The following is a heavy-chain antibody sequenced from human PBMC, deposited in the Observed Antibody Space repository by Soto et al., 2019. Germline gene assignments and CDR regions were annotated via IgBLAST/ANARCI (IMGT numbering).Heavy chain of an antibody. J-gene: IGHJ4*01. V-gene: IGHV3-23*01. Sequence: GGSLRLSCAASGFTFSSYATSWVRQAPGKGLEWVSSISGSGGSPSYADSVQGRFIISRDNPRNTVSLQMNRLRAEDTATYYCAKARCTGDTCFVPDYWGHGRLVTVSS. CDR2: ISGSGGSP. D-gene: IGHD2-8*02. CDR3: AKARCTGDTCFVPDY. CDR1: GFTFSSYA.